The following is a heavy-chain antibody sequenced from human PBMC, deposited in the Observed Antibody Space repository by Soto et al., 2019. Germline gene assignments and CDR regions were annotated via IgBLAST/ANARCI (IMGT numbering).Heavy chain of an antibody. V-gene: IGHV4-59*01. CDR2: IYYSGST. J-gene: IGHJ4*02. CDR1: GGSISSYY. CDR3: ARVFGGIAAAFDY. Sequence: SETLSLTCTVSGGSISSYYWSWIRQPPGKGLEWIGYIYYSGSTNYNPSLKSRVTISVDTSKNQFSLKLSSVTAADTAVYYCARVFGGIAAAFDYRGKGTPVTVSS. D-gene: IGHD6-13*01.